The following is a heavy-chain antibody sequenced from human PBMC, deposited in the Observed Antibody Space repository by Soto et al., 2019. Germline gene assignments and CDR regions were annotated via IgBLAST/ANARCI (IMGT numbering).Heavy chain of an antibody. Sequence: SETLSLTCTVSGGSISSSSYYWGWIRQPPGKGLEWIGSIYYSGSTYYNPSLKSRVTISVDTSKNQFSLKLSSVTAADTAVYYCARLLDAFDIWGQGTMVTVSS. J-gene: IGHJ3*02. V-gene: IGHV4-39*01. CDR1: GGSISSSSYY. CDR2: IYYSGST. CDR3: ARLLDAFDI.